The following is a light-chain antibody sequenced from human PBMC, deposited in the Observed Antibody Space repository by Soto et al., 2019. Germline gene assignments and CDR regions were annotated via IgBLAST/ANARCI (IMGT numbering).Light chain of an antibody. CDR3: QHYNAWPPAFT. J-gene: IGKJ3*01. V-gene: IGKV3D-15*01. CDR2: GAS. Sequence: EILMTQSPATLSVSPGERATLSCRASQSLNRNLAWYQQKPGQAPRLIIYGASTRASGIPARFSGSGSGTAFTLPISSLQSEDFALYYCQHYNAWPPAFTFGPGTKVDL. CDR1: QSLNRN.